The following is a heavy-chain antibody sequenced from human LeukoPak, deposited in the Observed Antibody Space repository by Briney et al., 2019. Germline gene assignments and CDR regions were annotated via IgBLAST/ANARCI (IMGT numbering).Heavy chain of an antibody. CDR3: ASEYGSGSYHYY. Sequence: SVKVSCKASGYTLTGYYMHWVRQAPGQGREWMGWINPNSGGTNYAQKFQGRVTMTRDTSISTAYMELSRLRSDDTAVYYCASEYGSGSYHYYWGQGTLVTVSS. CDR1: GYTLTGYY. J-gene: IGHJ4*02. D-gene: IGHD3-10*01. V-gene: IGHV1-2*02. CDR2: INPNSGGT.